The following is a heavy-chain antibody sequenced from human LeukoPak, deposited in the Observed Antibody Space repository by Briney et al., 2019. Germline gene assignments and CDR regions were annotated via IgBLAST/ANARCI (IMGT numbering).Heavy chain of an antibody. CDR2: ISYDGSNK. J-gene: IGHJ4*02. CDR3: ARDGGEITMVRGVIIY. D-gene: IGHD3-10*01. CDR1: GFTFSSYA. V-gene: IGHV3-30-3*01. Sequence: PGGSLRLSCAASGFTFSSYAMHWVRQAPGKGLEWVAVISYDGSNKYYADSVKGRFTISRDNSKNTLYLQMNSLRDEDTAVYYCARDGGEITMVRGVIIYWGQGTLVTVSS.